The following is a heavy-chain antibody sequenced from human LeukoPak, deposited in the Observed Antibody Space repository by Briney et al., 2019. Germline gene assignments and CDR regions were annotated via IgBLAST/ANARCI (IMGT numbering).Heavy chain of an antibody. CDR3: AKGYYYDSSGYGY. V-gene: IGHV3-30*04. CDR2: ISYDGSNK. J-gene: IGHJ4*02. D-gene: IGHD3-22*01. Sequence: GGSLRLSCAASGFTFSSYAMHWVRQAPGKGLEWVAVISYDGSNKYYADSVKGRFTISRDNSKNTLYLQMNSLRAEDTAVYYCAKGYYYDSSGYGYWGQGTLVTVSS. CDR1: GFTFSSYA.